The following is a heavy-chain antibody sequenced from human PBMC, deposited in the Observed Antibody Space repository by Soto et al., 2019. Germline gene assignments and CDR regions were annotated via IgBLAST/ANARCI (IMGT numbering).Heavy chain of an antibody. V-gene: IGHV3-23*01. CDR3: AKERNFWSGTAGFDS. CDR2: ISGSGGST. CDR1: GFTFSMFA. Sequence: HPGGSLRLSCVGSGFTFSMFAMSWVRQAPGKGLEWISSISGSGGSTYYADSVKGRFTVSRDNSKTTVFLQMNSLRTEDTAVYFCAKERNFWSGTAGFDSWRQGSPVTVSS. D-gene: IGHD3-3*01. J-gene: IGHJ5*01.